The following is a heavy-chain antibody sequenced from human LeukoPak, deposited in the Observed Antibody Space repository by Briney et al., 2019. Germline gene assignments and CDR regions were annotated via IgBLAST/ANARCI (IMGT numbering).Heavy chain of an antibody. CDR2: ISAYNGNT. Sequence: ASVTVSCTASGYTFTSYGISWVRQAPGQGLEWMGWISAYNGNTNYAQKLQGRVTMTTDTSTSTAYMELRSLRSDDTAVYYCARRNYASSWYPYYYYYGMDVWGQGTTVTVSS. J-gene: IGHJ6*02. CDR3: ARRNYASSWYPYYYYYGMDV. D-gene: IGHD6-13*01. CDR1: GYTFTSYG. V-gene: IGHV1-18*01.